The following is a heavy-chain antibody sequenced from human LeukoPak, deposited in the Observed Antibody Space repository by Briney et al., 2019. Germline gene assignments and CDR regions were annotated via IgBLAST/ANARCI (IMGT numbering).Heavy chain of an antibody. CDR2: IYHSGST. V-gene: IGHV4-30-2*01. CDR1: GGSISSGGYS. CDR3: ARVRPYYDFWSGLGGWFDP. J-gene: IGHJ5*02. D-gene: IGHD3-3*01. Sequence: SETLSLTCAVSGGSISSGGYSWSWIRQPPGKGLEWIGYIYHSGSTYYNPSLKSRVTISVDRSKNQFSLKLSSVTAADTAVYYCARVRPYYDFWSGLGGWFDPWGQGTLVTVSS.